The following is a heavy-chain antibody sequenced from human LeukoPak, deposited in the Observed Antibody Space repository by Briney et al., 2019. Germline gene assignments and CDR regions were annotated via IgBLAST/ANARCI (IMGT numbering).Heavy chain of an antibody. V-gene: IGHV3-30*02. CDR1: GFTFSSYG. CDR3: AKVGDKIVVVPAAPHDY. J-gene: IGHJ4*02. Sequence: PGGSLRLSCAASGFTFSSYGMHWVRQAPGEGLEWVAFIRYDGSNKYYADSVKGRFTISRDNSKNTLYLQMNSLRAEDTAVYYCAKVGDKIVVVPAAPHDYWGQGTLVTVSS. CDR2: IRYDGSNK. D-gene: IGHD2-2*01.